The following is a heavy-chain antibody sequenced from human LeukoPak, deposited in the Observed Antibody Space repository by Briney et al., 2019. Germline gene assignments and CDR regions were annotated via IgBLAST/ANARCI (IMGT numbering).Heavy chain of an antibody. D-gene: IGHD3-16*02. CDR3: ARVYDYIWGTYRYALDH. CDR1: GYTFTGYY. CDR2: INPNSGAT. J-gene: IGHJ4*02. Sequence: GASVKASCKASGYTFTGYYMHWMRQAPGQGLEWMGWINPNSGATKFAQKFQGRVTMTRDTYISTASMELSSLRSDDTAVYYCARVYDYIWGTYRYALDHWGQGTLVTVSS. V-gene: IGHV1-2*02.